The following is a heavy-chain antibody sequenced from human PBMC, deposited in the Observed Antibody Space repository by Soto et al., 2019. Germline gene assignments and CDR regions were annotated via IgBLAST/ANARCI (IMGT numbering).Heavy chain of an antibody. CDR1: GGTFSSYA. CDR3: ARHSYATAKYCYGMDV. J-gene: IGHJ6*02. Sequence: QVQLVQSGAEVKKPGSSVKVSCKASGGTFSSYAISWVRQAPGQGLEWMGGIIPIFGTADYAQKFQGRVTTXXYEPTSTAYRELSSLVSEAPAVYYCARHSYATAKYCYGMDVWGHGTTVTVSS. D-gene: IGHD5-18*01. V-gene: IGHV1-69*05. CDR2: IIPIFGTA.